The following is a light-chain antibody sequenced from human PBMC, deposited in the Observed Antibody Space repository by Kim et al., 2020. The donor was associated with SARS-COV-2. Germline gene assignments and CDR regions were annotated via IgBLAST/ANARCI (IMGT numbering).Light chain of an antibody. CDR3: QQRYNWPLT. J-gene: IGKJ4*01. CDR2: EAS. V-gene: IGKV3-11*01. Sequence: GERPTRPSRASRRGGNCIAWCQQQTGHDARLLIFEASTSGTGIPARFSGSGSATAFTIIIISREHEDFAVYYCQQRYNWPLTFGGGTKVDIK. CDR1: RRGGNC.